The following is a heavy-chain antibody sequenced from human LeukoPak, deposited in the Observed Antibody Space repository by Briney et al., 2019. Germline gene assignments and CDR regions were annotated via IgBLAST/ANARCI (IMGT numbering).Heavy chain of an antibody. CDR1: GFTFSSYA. Sequence: PGGSLGLSCAASGFTFSSYAMHWVRQAPGKGLEWVAVISYDGSNKYYADSVKGRFTISRDNSKNTLYLQMNSLRAEDTAVYYCARGRPSSEGYFDYWGQGTLVTVSS. V-gene: IGHV3-30*04. CDR2: ISYDGSNK. CDR3: ARGRPSSEGYFDY. J-gene: IGHJ4*02. D-gene: IGHD2-15*01.